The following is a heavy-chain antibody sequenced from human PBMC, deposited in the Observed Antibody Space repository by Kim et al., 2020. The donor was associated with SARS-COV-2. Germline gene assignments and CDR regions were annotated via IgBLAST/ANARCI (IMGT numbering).Heavy chain of an antibody. CDR3: ASLGSSESTMGAFDI. V-gene: IGHV4-39*01. J-gene: IGHJ3*02. D-gene: IGHD6-13*01. Sequence: NPARKSRVTITVDTTKNQFSQKLSSVTAADAAVYYCASLGSSESTMGAFDIWGQGTMVTVSS.